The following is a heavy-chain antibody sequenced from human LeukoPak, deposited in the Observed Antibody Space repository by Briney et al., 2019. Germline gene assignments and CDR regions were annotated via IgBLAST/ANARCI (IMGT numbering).Heavy chain of an antibody. CDR2: IYYSGST. Sequence: PSETLSLTCTVSLNSISSSSYYWGWIRQFPGKGLEWIGYIYYSGSTYYSSSLKSRVTISVDTSKNQFSLKLNSVTAADTAVYYCASRYYYDSSGYFVHWGRGTLVTVSS. D-gene: IGHD3-22*01. V-gene: IGHV4-39*01. CDR1: LNSISSSSYY. CDR3: ASRYYYDSSGYFVH. J-gene: IGHJ4*02.